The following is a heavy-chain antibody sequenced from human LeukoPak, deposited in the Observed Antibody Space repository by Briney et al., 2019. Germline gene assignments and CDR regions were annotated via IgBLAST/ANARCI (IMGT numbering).Heavy chain of an antibody. Sequence: RTSETLSLTCTVSGDSVSSDSYYWTWIRQPPGRGLEWIGYIYYSGSTNYNPSLKSRVTISVDTSMNQFSLKVSSVTAADTAVYYCAKSFGAYGSGTKIDHWGQGTLVTVSS. D-gene: IGHD3-10*01. J-gene: IGHJ4*02. CDR1: GDSVSSDSYY. CDR3: AKSFGAYGSGTKIDH. V-gene: IGHV4-61*01. CDR2: IYYSGST.